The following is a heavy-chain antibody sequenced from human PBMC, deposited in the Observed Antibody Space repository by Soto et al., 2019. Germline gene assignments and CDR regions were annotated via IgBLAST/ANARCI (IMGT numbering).Heavy chain of an antibody. CDR3: ANESSGYYADSVCGI. J-gene: IGHJ3*02. CDR2: SYWNDDK. D-gene: IGHD3-22*01. CDR1: GFSLSTSGLG. V-gene: IGHV2-5*01. Sequence: SGHTLVNPTQTLTLTCTFSGFSLSTSGLGVGWIRQPPGKSLEWLALSYWNDDKRYSPSLKSRLTITKDTSKNQVVLTMTNMDHVDTATYYCANESSGYYADSVCGIWGQGTMVTVSS.